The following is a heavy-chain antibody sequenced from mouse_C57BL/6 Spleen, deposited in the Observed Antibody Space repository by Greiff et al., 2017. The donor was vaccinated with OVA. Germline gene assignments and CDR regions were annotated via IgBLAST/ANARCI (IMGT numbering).Heavy chain of an antibody. J-gene: IGHJ4*01. CDR1: GYTFTDYN. Sequence: VQLQQSGPELVKPGASVKIPCKASGYTFTDYNMAWVKQSHGKSLEWIGDINPNNGGTIYNQKFKGKATLTVDKSSSTAYMELRSLTSEDTAVYYCARREYDYEDAMDYWGQGTSATASS. CDR3: ARREYDYEDAMDY. D-gene: IGHD2-4*01. CDR2: INPNNGGT. V-gene: IGHV1-18*01.